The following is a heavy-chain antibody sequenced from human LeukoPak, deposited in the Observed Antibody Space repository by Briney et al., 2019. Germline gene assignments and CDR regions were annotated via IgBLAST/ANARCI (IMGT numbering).Heavy chain of an antibody. J-gene: IGHJ5*02. Sequence: SETLSLTCAVSGGSISSGGYSWSWIRQPPGKGLEWIGYIYHSGSTYYNPSLKSRVTISVDTSKNQFSLKLSSVTAADTAVYYCARTSSSWRGNWFDPWGQGTLVTVSS. V-gene: IGHV4-30-2*01. D-gene: IGHD6-13*01. CDR2: IYHSGST. CDR3: ARTSSSWRGNWFDP. CDR1: GGSISSGGYS.